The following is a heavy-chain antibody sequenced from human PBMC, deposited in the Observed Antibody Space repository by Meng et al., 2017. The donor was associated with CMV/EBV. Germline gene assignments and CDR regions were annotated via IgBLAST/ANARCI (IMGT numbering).Heavy chain of an antibody. CDR2: ISSSSSYI. CDR1: GFTFSSYS. D-gene: IGHD3-3*01. V-gene: IGHV3-21*01. Sequence: GESLKISCAASGFTFSSYSMNWVRQAPGKGLEWVSSISSSSSYIYYADSVKGRFTIYRDNAKNSLYLQMNSLRAEDTAVYYCAREGDRITIFGVGPDGMDVWGQGTTVTVSS. J-gene: IGHJ6*02. CDR3: AREGDRITIFGVGPDGMDV.